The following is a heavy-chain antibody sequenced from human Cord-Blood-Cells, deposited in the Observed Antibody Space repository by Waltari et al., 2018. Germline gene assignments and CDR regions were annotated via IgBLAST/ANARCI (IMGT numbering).Heavy chain of an antibody. J-gene: IGHJ2*01. CDR3: ARDGLTGDPVLNWYFDL. CDR2: IIPILGIA. Sequence: QVQLVQSGAGVKKPGSSAKVSCKAPGGTFRSYALSWVRQPAGQGLEWMVRIIPILGIANYAQKCQGRVTITADKSTSTAYMELSSLRSEDTAVYYCARDGLTGDPVLNWYFDLWGRGTLVTVSS. D-gene: IGHD7-27*01. V-gene: IGHV1-69*09. CDR1: GGTFRSYA.